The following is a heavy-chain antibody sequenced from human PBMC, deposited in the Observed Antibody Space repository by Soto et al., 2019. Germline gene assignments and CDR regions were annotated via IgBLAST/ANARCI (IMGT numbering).Heavy chain of an antibody. CDR2: IYSGGNT. CDR3: ARDPSIAAPP. D-gene: IGHD6-6*01. V-gene: IGHV3-53*01. CDR1: GFAVSTNY. J-gene: IGHJ5*02. Sequence: EVQLVESGGGLIQPGGSLRLSCAASGFAVSTNYMSWVRQAPGKGLEWVSVIYSGGNTYYADSVKGRFTVSRDNSENTLYLQMNSLRGEDKAVYYCARDPSIAAPPWGQGTLVTVSS.